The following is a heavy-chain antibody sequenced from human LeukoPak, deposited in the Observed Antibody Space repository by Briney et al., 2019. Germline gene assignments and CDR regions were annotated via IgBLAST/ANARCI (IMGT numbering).Heavy chain of an antibody. J-gene: IGHJ4*02. D-gene: IGHD4-11*01. Sequence: GGSLRLSCAASGFTFHNAWMTWVRQAPGKGLEWVGRIKSNRDGGTSDYAAPVKGRFTISRDDSKNTLYLHMNSLRAEDTAVYYCTTLSNDVLYWGQGTLVTVS. CDR3: TTLSNDVLY. CDR2: IKSNRDGGTS. V-gene: IGHV3-15*01. CDR1: GFTFHNAW.